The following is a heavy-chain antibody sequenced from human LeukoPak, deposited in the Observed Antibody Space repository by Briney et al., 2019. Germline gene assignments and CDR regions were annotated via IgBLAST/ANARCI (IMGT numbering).Heavy chain of an antibody. CDR3: AKQNSGSYYGAFDI. D-gene: IGHD1-26*01. CDR2: ISGSGGST. V-gene: IGHV3-23*01. CDR1: GFTFSSYA. Sequence: LPGESLRLSCAASGFTFSSYAMSWVRQAPGKGLEWVSAISGSGGSTYYADSVKGRFTISRDNSKNTLYLQMNSLRAEDTAVYYCAKQNSGSYYGAFDIWGQGTMVTVSS. J-gene: IGHJ3*02.